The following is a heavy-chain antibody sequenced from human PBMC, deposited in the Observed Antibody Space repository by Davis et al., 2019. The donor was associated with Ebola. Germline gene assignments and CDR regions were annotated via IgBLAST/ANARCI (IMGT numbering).Heavy chain of an antibody. CDR2: ISYERSSK. J-gene: IGHJ4*02. Sequence: GESLKISCAASGFTFNSYAMFWVRQAPGKGLEWLTSISYERSSKNYADSVKGRFTVSRDNSRNTLYLQMKTLRDVDTAVYYCARGSGWYTEYYFDYWGQGTLVTVSS. V-gene: IGHV3-30-3*01. CDR1: GFTFNSYA. CDR3: ARGSGWYTEYYFDY. D-gene: IGHD6-19*01.